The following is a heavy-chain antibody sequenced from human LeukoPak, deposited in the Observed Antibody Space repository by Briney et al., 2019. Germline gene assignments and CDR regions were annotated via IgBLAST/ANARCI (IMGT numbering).Heavy chain of an antibody. CDR3: ARHGSSTEKYYFDY. CDR1: GYSFTSYW. CDR2: IYAADSDT. V-gene: IGHV5-51*01. D-gene: IGHD6-13*01. J-gene: IGHJ4*02. Sequence: GESLKISCKGSGYSFTSYWIGWVRQMPGKGLEWMGIIYAADSDTRYSPSFQGQVTISADKSISTAYLQWSGLKASDTAMYYCARHGSSTEKYYFDYWGQGTLVTVSS.